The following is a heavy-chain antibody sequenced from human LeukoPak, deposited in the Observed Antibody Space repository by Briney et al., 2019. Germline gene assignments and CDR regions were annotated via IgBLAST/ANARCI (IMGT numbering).Heavy chain of an antibody. CDR2: MYYSGST. CDR3: ARMNGDYGFRNYFYYGLDV. CDR1: GASISGYY. Sequence: SETLSLTCTVSGASISGYYWNWIRQPPGKGLEWIGYMYYSGSTNYNPSLKSRVTMSVDTSKNELSLKLSSVTAADTAVYYCARMNGDYGFRNYFYYGLDVWGQGTTVTVSS. D-gene: IGHD4-17*01. V-gene: IGHV4-59*08. J-gene: IGHJ6*02.